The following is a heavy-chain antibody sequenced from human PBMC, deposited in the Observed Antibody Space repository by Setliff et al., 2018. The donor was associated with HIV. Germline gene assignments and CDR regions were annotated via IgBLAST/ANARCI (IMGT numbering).Heavy chain of an antibody. D-gene: IGHD3-10*01. CDR3: ARHTLREVLWFGDFPDWFDP. V-gene: IGHV4-4*07. CDR1: GASISSYY. J-gene: IGHJ5*02. Sequence: SETLSLTCTVSGASISSYYWNWFRQPAGKGLESLGRIYTSGNMIYNPSLKSRVTISTGTSNNQFSLKLSSVTAADTAVYYCARHTLREVLWFGDFPDWFDPWGQGTLVTVSS. CDR2: IYTSGNM.